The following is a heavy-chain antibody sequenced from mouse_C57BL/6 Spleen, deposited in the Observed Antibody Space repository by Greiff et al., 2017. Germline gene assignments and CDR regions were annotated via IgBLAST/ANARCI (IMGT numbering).Heavy chain of an antibody. Sequence: QVQLQQPGAELVKPGASVKMSCKASGYTFTSYWLTWVKQRPGQGLEWIGDIYPGSGSTNYNEKFKSKATLTVDTSSSTAYMQLSRLTSEDSAVYYCAREGGSSWYAMDYWGQGTSVTVSS. D-gene: IGHD1-1*01. CDR2: IYPGSGST. CDR1: GYTFTSYW. J-gene: IGHJ4*01. CDR3: AREGGSSWYAMDY. V-gene: IGHV1-55*01.